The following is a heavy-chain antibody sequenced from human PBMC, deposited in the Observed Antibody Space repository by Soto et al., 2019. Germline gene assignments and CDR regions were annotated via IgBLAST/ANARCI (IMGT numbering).Heavy chain of an antibody. CDR1: GGTFSSYT. J-gene: IGHJ4*02. Sequence: GASVKVSCKASGGTFSSYTISWVRQAPGQGLEWMGRIIPILGIANYAQKFQGRVTITADKSTSTAYMELSSLRSEDTAVYYCARGASLHPKIDSFDYWGQGTLVTVSS. CDR3: ARGASLHPKIDSFDY. V-gene: IGHV1-69*02. CDR2: IIPILGIA. D-gene: IGHD4-4*01.